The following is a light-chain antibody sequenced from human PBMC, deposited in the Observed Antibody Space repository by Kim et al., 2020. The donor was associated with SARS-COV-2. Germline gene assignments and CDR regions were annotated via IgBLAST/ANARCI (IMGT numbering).Light chain of an antibody. CDR2: GAS. CDR3: QQYGSSPRT. V-gene: IGKV3-20*01. Sequence: LSPGERATLSCRANQSVRSSYLAWYQQKPGQAPRLHIYGASSRATGIPDRFSGSGSGTDFTLTISRLDPEDFAVYYCQQYGSSPRTFGQGTKLEI. CDR1: QSVRSSY. J-gene: IGKJ2*02.